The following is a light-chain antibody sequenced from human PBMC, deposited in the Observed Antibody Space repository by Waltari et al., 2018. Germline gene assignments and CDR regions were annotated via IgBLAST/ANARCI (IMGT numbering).Light chain of an antibody. CDR1: QSISSY. J-gene: IGKJ1*01. CDR3: QQSYSTPLT. CDR2: AAS. V-gene: IGKV1-39*01. Sequence: DIQMTQSPSSLSASVGDRVTITCRASQSISSYLNWYQQKPGKAPKLLIYAASSFQSGVPSRFSGIGSGTDFTLTISSLQPEDCATYYCQQSYSTPLTFGQGTKVEIK.